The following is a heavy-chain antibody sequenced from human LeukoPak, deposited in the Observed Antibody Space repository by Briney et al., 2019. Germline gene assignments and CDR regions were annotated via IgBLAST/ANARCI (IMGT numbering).Heavy chain of an antibody. D-gene: IGHD1-26*01. CDR3: ARKWEFDY. CDR1: GFTFSSYS. J-gene: IGHJ4*02. Sequence: PGGSLRLSCAASGFTFSSYSMSWVRQAPGKGLGWVSHVSGSSSTIYYADSVKGRFTISRDNAKNSLYLQMNSLRAEDTAVYYCARKWEFDYWGQGTLVIVSS. CDR2: VSGSSSTI. V-gene: IGHV3-48*01.